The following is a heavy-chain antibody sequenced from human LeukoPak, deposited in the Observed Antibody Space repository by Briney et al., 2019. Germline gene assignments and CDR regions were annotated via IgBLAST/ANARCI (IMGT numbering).Heavy chain of an antibody. Sequence: GGSLRLSCAASGFTFSSYAMSWVRQAPGKGLEWVSAISGSGGSTYYADSVKGRFTISRDNSKNTLYLQMNSLRAEDTAVYYCAKDRMFLTTVTPLGYWGQGTLVTVSS. D-gene: IGHD4-17*01. CDR2: ISGSGGST. CDR1: GFTFSSYA. V-gene: IGHV3-23*01. CDR3: AKDRMFLTTVTPLGY. J-gene: IGHJ4*02.